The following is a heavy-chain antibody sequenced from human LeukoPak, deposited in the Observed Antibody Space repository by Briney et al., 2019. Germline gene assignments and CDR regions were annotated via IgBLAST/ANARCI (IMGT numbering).Heavy chain of an antibody. Sequence: GGSLRLSCAASGFTFSGYALSWVRQAPGKGLEWVSSVSDSGGSTYYADSVKGRFTISRDNSKNTLYLQMNSLRAEDTAVYYCAKGDGYNYDNWFDPWGQGTLVAVSS. J-gene: IGHJ5*02. D-gene: IGHD5-24*01. V-gene: IGHV3-23*01. CDR3: AKGDGYNYDNWFDP. CDR2: VSDSGGST. CDR1: GFTFSGYA.